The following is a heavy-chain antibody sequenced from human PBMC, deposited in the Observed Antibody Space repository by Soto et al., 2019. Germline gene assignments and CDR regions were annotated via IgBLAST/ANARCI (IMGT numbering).Heavy chain of an antibody. D-gene: IGHD6-19*01. Sequence: EVQLLESGGGLVQPGGSLRLSCAASGFTFSSYAMSWVRQAPGKGLEWVSAISGSGGSTYYADSVKGRFTISRDNSKSTLYLQMNSLRAEDTAVYYCAKGGIGSGWYGEGAFDIWGQGTMVTVSS. V-gene: IGHV3-23*01. J-gene: IGHJ3*02. CDR1: GFTFSSYA. CDR2: ISGSGGST. CDR3: AKGGIGSGWYGEGAFDI.